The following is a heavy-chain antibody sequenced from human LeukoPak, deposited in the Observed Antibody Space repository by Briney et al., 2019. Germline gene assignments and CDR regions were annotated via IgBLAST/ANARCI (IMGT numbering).Heavy chain of an antibody. Sequence: GGSLRLSCAASGFTFSSYSMNWVRQAPGKGLEWVSSISSSSSYIYYADSVKGRFTISRDNAKNSLYLQMNSLRAEDTAVYYCARDGITIFGVVIHADYFQHWGQGTLVTVSS. CDR1: GFTFSSYS. CDR2: ISSSSSYI. J-gene: IGHJ1*01. V-gene: IGHV3-21*01. D-gene: IGHD3-3*01. CDR3: ARDGITIFGVVIHADYFQH.